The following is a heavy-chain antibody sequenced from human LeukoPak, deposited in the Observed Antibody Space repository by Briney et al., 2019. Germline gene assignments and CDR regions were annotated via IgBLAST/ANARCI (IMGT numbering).Heavy chain of an antibody. D-gene: IGHD3-16*01. V-gene: IGHV4-39*07. J-gene: IGHJ4*02. CDR3: ARDGGTGFDY. CDR2: IYYSGST. CDR1: GGSISSSSYY. Sequence: PSETLSLTCTVSGGSISSSSYYWGWIRQPPGKGLEWIGSIYYSGSTNYNPSLKSRVTISVDTSKNQFSLKLSSVTAADTAVYYCARDGGTGFDYWGQGTLVTVSS.